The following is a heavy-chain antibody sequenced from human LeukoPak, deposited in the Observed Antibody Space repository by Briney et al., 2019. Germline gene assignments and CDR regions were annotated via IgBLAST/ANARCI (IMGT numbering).Heavy chain of an antibody. CDR2: ISYSGST. Sequence: SETLSLTCSVAGASLRGFYRSRFRQSPGKGLEWIGYISYSGSTKYNPSLKSRATMSADTSKSQLSLRLNSVTAADTAVYFCAQLVVGTSDTFDVWGQGTLVTVSS. CDR3: AQLVVGTSDTFDV. J-gene: IGHJ3*01. D-gene: IGHD2-15*01. CDR1: GASLRGFY. V-gene: IGHV4-59*01.